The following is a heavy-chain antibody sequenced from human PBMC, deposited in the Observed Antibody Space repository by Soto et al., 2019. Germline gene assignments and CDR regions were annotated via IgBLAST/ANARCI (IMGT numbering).Heavy chain of an antibody. CDR2: IYHSGST. Sequence: SETLSLTCAVSGGSISSSKWWSWVRQPPGKGLEWIGEIYHSGSTNYNPSLKSRVTISVDKSKNQFSLKLSSVTAADTAVYYCAREATGTTPDWFDPWGQGTLVTVS. J-gene: IGHJ5*02. CDR3: AREATGTTPDWFDP. V-gene: IGHV4-4*02. D-gene: IGHD1-1*01. CDR1: GGSISSSKW.